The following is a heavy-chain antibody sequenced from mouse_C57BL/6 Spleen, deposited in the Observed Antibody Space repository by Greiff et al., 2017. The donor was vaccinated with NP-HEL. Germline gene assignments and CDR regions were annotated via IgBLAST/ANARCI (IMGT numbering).Heavy chain of an antibody. D-gene: IGHD2-2*01. J-gene: IGHJ2*01. V-gene: IGHV1-59*01. CDR3: ARNGYYFDY. CDR1: GYTFTSYW. CDR2: IDPSDSYT. Sequence: QVHVKQPGAELVRPGTSVKLSCKASGYTFTSYWMHWVKQRPGQGLEWIGVIDPSDSYTNYNQKFKGKATLTVDTSSSTAYMQLSSLTSEDSAVYYCARNGYYFDYWGKGTTLTVSS.